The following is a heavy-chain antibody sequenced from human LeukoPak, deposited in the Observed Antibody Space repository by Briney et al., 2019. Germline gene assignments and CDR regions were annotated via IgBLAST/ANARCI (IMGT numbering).Heavy chain of an antibody. CDR1: GFTVSSSY. J-gene: IGHJ4*02. D-gene: IGHD3-16*01. CDR2: IYSGGST. Sequence: GGSLRLSCAASGFTVSSSYMSWVRQAPGKGLEWVSVIYSGGSTYYADSVKGRFTISRDNSKNTLYLQMNSLRAKDTAVYYCARGPPWGSFDYWGRGTLVTVSS. CDR3: ARGPPWGSFDY. V-gene: IGHV3-66*01.